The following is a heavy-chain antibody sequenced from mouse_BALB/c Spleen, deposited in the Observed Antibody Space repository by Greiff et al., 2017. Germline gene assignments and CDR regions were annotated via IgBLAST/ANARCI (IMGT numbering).Heavy chain of an antibody. Sequence: VQLQQSGAELVRPGASVKLSCKASGFTFNDYYMHWVKQRPAQGLEWIGWIDPENGNTIYDPKFQGKASITADTSSNTAYLQLSSLTSEDTAVYYCAGGSAFAYWGQGTLVTVSA. CDR3: AGGSAFAY. CDR1: GFTFNDYY. CDR2: IDPENGNT. V-gene: IGHV14-1*02. D-gene: IGHD3-1*01. J-gene: IGHJ3*01.